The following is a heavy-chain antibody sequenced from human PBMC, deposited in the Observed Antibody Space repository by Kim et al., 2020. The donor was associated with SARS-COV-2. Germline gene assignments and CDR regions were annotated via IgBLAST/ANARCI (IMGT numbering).Heavy chain of an antibody. V-gene: IGHV3-30*18. J-gene: IGHJ6*02. CDR3: AKDLVAGHGLTLGYCSSTSLLSLCYYYYGMDV. CDR1: GFTFSSYG. D-gene: IGHD2-2*01. CDR2: ISYDGSNK. Sequence: GGSLRLSCAASGFTFSSYGMHWVRQAPGKGLEWVAVISYDGSNKYYADSVKGRFTISRDNSKNTLYLQMNSLRAEDTAVYYCAKDLVAGHGLTLGYCSSTSLLSLCYYYYGMDVWGQGTTVTVSS.